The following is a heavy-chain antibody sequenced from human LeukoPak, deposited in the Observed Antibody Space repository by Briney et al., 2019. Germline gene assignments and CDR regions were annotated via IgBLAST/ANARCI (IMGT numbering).Heavy chain of an antibody. D-gene: IGHD2-15*01. CDR3: ATFLVARRGFDY. CDR1: GGTVTSYA. CDR2: IIPIFGNA. J-gene: IGHJ4*02. Sequence: ASVKVCCKAAGGTVTSYAISWVRRAAGQGLEWMGGIIPIFGNANYAQKFQGRVTITADKSTSTAYMELSSLRSEDTAVYYCATFLVARRGFDYWGQGTLVTVSS. V-gene: IGHV1-69*06.